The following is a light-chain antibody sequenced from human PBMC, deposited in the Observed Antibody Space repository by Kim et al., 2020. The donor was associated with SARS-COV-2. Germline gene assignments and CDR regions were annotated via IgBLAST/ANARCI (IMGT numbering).Light chain of an antibody. CDR2: KDK. CDR1: VLAKRY. Sequence: SYELTQPSSVSVSPGQTAKITCSGDVLAKRYARWFQRKPGQAPLLVIYKDKERPPGIPGRFSGSSSGTTVTLTISGAQVDDEAGYYCYSTADKNWVFGGGTQLTVL. V-gene: IGLV3-27*01. J-gene: IGLJ3*02. CDR3: YSTADKNWV.